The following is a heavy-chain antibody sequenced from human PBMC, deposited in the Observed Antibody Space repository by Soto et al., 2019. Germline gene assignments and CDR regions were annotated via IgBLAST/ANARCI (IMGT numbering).Heavy chain of an antibody. CDR2: IYYSGST. V-gene: IGHV4-39*01. J-gene: IGHJ2*01. D-gene: IGHD2-21*02. CDR3: ARLDGVVVVTAHWYFDL. CDR1: GGSISSSSYY. Sequence: QLQLQESGPGLVKPSETLSLTCTVSGGSISSSSYYWGWIRQPPGKGLEWIGSIYYSGSTYYNPSLKSRVTISVDTSKNQFSLKLSSVTAADTAVYYCARLDGVVVVTAHWYFDLWGRGTLVTVSS.